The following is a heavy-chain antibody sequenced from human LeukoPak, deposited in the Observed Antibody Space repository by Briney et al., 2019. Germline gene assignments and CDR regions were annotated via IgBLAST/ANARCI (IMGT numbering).Heavy chain of an antibody. Sequence: ASVKVSCKASGYTFTSYGISWVRQAPGQGLEWMGWISAYNGNTNYAQKLQGRVTMTTDTSTSTAYMELRSLRSDDTAVYYCASLWRYCSSTSCYNWFDPWGQGTLVTVSS. V-gene: IGHV1-18*01. D-gene: IGHD2-2*01. J-gene: IGHJ5*02. CDR3: ASLWRYCSSTSCYNWFDP. CDR1: GYTFTSYG. CDR2: ISAYNGNT.